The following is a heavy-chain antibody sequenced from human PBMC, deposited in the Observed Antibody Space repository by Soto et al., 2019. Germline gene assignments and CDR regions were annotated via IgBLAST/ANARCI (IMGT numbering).Heavy chain of an antibody. D-gene: IGHD6-13*01. V-gene: IGHV1-69*06. J-gene: IGHJ6*02. CDR2: IIPIFGTA. CDR3: ARAKQQLIPYYYYYYGMDV. Sequence: SVKVSCKASGGTFSSCAISWVRQAPGQGLEWMGGIIPIFGTANYAQKFQGRVTITADKSTSTAYMELSSLRSEDTAVYYCARAKQQLIPYYYYYYGMDVWGQGTTVTVSS. CDR1: GGTFSSCA.